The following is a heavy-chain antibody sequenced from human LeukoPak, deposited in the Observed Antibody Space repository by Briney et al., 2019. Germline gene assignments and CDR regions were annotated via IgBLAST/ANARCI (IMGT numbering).Heavy chain of an antibody. CDR1: GFSLSTSGGG. CDR2: INWDDDQ. Sequence: CGPTEVHPTQTLTLTCTFSGFSLSTSGGGVGWIRQPPGKALEWLALINWDDDQRYSPSLKSRLTITKDTSKNQVVLTMTNMDPVDTATYYCAHRRGDGFIDYWGQRTLVTVSS. J-gene: IGHJ4*02. CDR3: AHRRGDGFIDY. V-gene: IGHV2-5*02. D-gene: IGHD5-24*01.